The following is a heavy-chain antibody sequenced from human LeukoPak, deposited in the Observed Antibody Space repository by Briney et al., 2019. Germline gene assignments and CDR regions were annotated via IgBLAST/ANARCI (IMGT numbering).Heavy chain of an antibody. D-gene: IGHD3-22*01. CDR3: AKDLYDSEAGEVDY. J-gene: IGHJ4*02. V-gene: IGHV3-30*18. CDR2: ISYDGSNK. Sequence: GRSLRLSCAASGFTFSSYGMPWVRQAPGKGLEWVAVISYDGSNKYYADSVKGQFTISRDNSKNTLYLQMNSLRAEDTAVYYWAKDLYDSEAGEVDYWGQGTLVTVSS. CDR1: GFTFSSYG.